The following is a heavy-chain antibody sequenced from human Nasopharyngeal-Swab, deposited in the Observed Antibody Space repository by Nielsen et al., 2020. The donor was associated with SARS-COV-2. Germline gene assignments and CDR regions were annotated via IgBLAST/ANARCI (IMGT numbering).Heavy chain of an antibody. CDR2: ISGDGRST. CDR1: GFTFSSCC. V-gene: IGHV3-74*01. Sequence: GGSLRLSCAASGFTFSSCCMHWVRQVPGKGLVWLSRISGDGRSTVYADSVKGRFTVSRDNAKNTLSLQMNSLSADDTAVYYCASAICSGDTCYSLRHWGQGTLVTVSS. CDR3: ASAICSGDTCYSLRH. D-gene: IGHD2-15*01. J-gene: IGHJ4*02.